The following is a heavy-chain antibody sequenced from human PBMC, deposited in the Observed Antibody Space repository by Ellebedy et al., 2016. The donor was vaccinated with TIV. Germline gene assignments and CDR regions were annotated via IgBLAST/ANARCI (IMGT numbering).Heavy chain of an antibody. V-gene: IGHV3-33*01. Sequence: GESLKISXAASGFTFSSYGMHWVRQAPGKGLEWVAVIWYDGSNKYYADSVKGRFTISRDNSKNTLYLQMNSLRAEDTAVYYCARMGDSSGYYYGNYWGQGTLVTVSS. CDR3: ARMGDSSGYYYGNY. CDR1: GFTFSSYG. CDR2: IWYDGSNK. D-gene: IGHD3-22*01. J-gene: IGHJ4*02.